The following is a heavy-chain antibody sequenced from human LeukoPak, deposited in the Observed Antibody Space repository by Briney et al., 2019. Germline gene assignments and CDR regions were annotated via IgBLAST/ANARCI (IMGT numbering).Heavy chain of an antibody. CDR2: IKQDGSEK. J-gene: IGHJ4*02. V-gene: IGHV3-7*03. D-gene: IGHD6-19*01. Sequence: GGSLRLSCAASGFTFSSYWMSWVRQAPGKGLEWVANIKQDGSEKYYVDSVKGRFTISRDNAKNTLYLQMNTLRVDDTGIYYCAKDLDSSGSYESPGDYWGQGTQVTVSS. CDR1: GFTFSSYW. CDR3: AKDLDSSGSYESPGDY.